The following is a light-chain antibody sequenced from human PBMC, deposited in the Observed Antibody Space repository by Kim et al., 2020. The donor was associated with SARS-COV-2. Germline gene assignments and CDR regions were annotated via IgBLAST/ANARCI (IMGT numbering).Light chain of an antibody. V-gene: IGLV2-14*04. CDR2: DVT. Sequence: GQSITNSCTRTSSDVGAYNYVSWYQQHPGKAPKLMIYDVTKRPSGVSDRFSGYKSGNTASLTISGLQAEDEADYYCSSYTSSTTLVFGGGTQLTVL. CDR3: SSYTSSTTLV. J-gene: IGLJ3*02. CDR1: SSDVGAYNY.